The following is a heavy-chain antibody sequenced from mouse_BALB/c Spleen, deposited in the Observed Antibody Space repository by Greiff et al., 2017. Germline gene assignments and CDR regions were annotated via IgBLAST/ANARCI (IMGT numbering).Heavy chain of an antibody. CDR1: GFTFSSYT. V-gene: IGHV5-6-4*01. CDR2: ISSGGSYT. D-gene: IGHD1-1*01. CDR3: ARDRGDYCGSSSRDY. Sequence: EVKLVESGGGLVKPGGSLKFSCAASGFTFSSYTMSWVRQTPEKRLEWVATISSGGSYTYYPDSVKGRFTISRDNAKNTLYLQMSSLKSEDTAMYYCARDRGDYCGSSSRDYWGQGTSVTVSS. J-gene: IGHJ4*01.